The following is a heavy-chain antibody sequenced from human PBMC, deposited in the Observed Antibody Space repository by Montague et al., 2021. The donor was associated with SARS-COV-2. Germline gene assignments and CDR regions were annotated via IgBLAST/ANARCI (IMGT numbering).Heavy chain of an antibody. J-gene: IGHJ3*02. CDR2: IYNSGST. V-gene: IGHV4-59*01. D-gene: IGHD6-13*01. CDR1: GGSISRYS. Sequence: SETLSLTCTVSGGSISRYSWTWIRQPPGKGLEWIGYIYNSGSTXXXPSXXXRVTISVDTSKNQFSLKLSSVAAADTAVYYCARVGRGSSWYEVAFDIWGQGTMVIVSS. CDR3: ARVGRGSSWYEVAFDI.